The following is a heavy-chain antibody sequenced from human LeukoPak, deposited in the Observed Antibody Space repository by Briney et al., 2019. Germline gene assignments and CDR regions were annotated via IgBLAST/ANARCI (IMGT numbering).Heavy chain of an antibody. V-gene: IGHV5-10-1*01. D-gene: IGHD4-23*01. Sequence: GESLKISCKGSGYRFPSYWISWVRQMPGKGLEWMGMIDPGDSYISYSPSFQGHVTISADRSISTAYLQWSSLKASDTAMYYCARHFYGASSFIHSWGQGTLVTVSS. CDR3: ARHFYGASSFIHS. J-gene: IGHJ4*02. CDR1: GYRFPSYW. CDR2: IDPGDSYI.